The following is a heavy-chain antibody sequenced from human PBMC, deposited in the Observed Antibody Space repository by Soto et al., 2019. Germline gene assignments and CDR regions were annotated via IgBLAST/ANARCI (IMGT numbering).Heavy chain of an antibody. CDR1: GFTFSDYY. D-gene: IGHD3-10*01. V-gene: IGHV3-11*06. CDR2: ISSSSSYT. Sequence: PGGALRLCCAASGFTFSDYYMSWIRQAPGKGLEWVSYISSSSSYTNYADSVKGRFTISRDNAKNSLYLQMNSLRAEDTAVYYCARPAGYYYGSGSYSYLDYWGQGTLVTVSS. J-gene: IGHJ4*02. CDR3: ARPAGYYYGSGSYSYLDY.